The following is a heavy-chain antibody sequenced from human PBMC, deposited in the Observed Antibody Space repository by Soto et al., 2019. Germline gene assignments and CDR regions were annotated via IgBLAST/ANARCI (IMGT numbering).Heavy chain of an antibody. CDR2: IISRFGTA. J-gene: IGHJ4*02. CDR1: GGTSSTFA. V-gene: IGHV1-69*12. D-gene: IGHD3-22*01. CDR3: ARESVDYYDSSGHYYY. Sequence: QVQLVQSGAEVKKPGSSVKVSSKASGGTSSTFAISWGRQALGQGLRWMGGIISRFGTANYAQKFQGRVTLTADESTDTAYMELRNLRSEDTAVYYCARESVDYYDSSGHYYYWGQGTLVTVS.